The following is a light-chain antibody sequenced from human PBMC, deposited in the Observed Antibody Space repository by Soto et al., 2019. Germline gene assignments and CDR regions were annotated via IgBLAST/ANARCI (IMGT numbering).Light chain of an antibody. Sequence: EIVMTQSPATLSVSPGESATLSCRASQSVNSFYLAWYQQKPGQAPRLLIYDASNRATGIPARFSGSGSGTDFTLTISSLEPEDSAVYYCQQNLGVHTFGQGTKV. CDR3: QQNLGVHT. J-gene: IGKJ1*01. CDR2: DAS. V-gene: IGKV3-11*01. CDR1: QSVNSFY.